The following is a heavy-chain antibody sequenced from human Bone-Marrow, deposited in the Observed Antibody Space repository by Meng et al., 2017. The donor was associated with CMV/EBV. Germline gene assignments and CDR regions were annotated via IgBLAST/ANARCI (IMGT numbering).Heavy chain of an antibody. CDR1: GYTFTTYD. J-gene: IGHJ5*02. CDR3: ARGVGMGLLGFGGPDWSDH. V-gene: IGHV1-8*01. Sequence: SGKVSCKASGYTFTTYDINWVRQATGQGLEWMGWMNPNSGNTGYAQKFQGRVTMTRNTSISTAYMELSSLRSEDTAVYYCARGVGMGLLGFGGPDWSDHWGQGTLVTVSS. D-gene: IGHD3-10*01. CDR2: MNPNSGNT.